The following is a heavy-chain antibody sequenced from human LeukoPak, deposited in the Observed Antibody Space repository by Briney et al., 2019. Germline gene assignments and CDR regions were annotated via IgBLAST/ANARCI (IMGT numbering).Heavy chain of an antibody. CDR2: INPNGGGT. D-gene: IGHD2-2*01. J-gene: IGHJ4*02. CDR1: GYTFTGYY. Sequence: GASVKVSCKASGYTFTGYYMHWVRQAPGQGLEWMGRINPNGGGTNYAQKFQGRVTMTRDTSISTAYMELSRLRSDDTAVYYCARVRYYCSSTSCYPIWGQGTLVTVSS. CDR3: ARVRYYCSSTSCYPI. V-gene: IGHV1-2*06.